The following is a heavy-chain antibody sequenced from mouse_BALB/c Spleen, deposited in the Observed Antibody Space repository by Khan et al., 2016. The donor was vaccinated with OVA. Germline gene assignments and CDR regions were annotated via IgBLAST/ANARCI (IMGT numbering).Heavy chain of an antibody. CDR1: GYSFTGYF. Sequence: VQLKESGPELVKPGASVKISCKASGYSFTGYFMHWVMQSHGKSLEWIGRINPHFGETFYNQKFVGKATLTVDESSSTAHMVLRSLASEDSAVYYCARIYGSDFDYWGQGTTRTVSS. D-gene: IGHD1-1*01. CDR2: INPHFGET. CDR3: ARIYGSDFDY. J-gene: IGHJ2*01. V-gene: IGHV1-20*02.